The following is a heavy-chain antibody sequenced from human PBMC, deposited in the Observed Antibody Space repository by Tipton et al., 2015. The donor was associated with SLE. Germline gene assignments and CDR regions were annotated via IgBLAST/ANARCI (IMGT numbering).Heavy chain of an antibody. V-gene: IGHV4-34*01. CDR2: INPSGRT. Sequence: TLSLTCAVYGGSFSGYYWSWIRQPPGKVLEWIGEINPSGRTNYNPSLKSRVTISVDTSKNQFSLKLSSVTAANTAVYYCARSPRGGGYYPYYFDYWGQGTLVTVSS. D-gene: IGHD3-3*01. CDR1: GGSFSGYY. CDR3: ARSPRGGGYYPYYFDY. J-gene: IGHJ4*02.